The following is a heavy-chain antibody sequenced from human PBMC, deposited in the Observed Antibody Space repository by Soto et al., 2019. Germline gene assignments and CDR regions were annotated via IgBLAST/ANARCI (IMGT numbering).Heavy chain of an antibody. V-gene: IGHV4-30-4*01. CDR3: ATMGTPATGLYYFDY. D-gene: IGHD1-7*01. CDR1: GGSTSSGNYY. CDR2: ISNGEST. Sequence: SETLSLTSLFFGGSTSSGNYYWGWFRQPPEKGREGIGFISNGESTYNSASLKSRFTISVDTSKNQFSLNLSFVTAADTALYYCATMGTPATGLYYFDYWGQGTLVTVSS. J-gene: IGHJ4*02.